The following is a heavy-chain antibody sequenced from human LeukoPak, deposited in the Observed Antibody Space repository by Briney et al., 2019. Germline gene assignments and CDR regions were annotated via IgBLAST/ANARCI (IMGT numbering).Heavy chain of an antibody. CDR3: ARLPRTRSYYYGSGWYYMDV. Sequence: SETLSLTCTVSGGSISTSNYYWGWIRQPPGKGLEWIGNIFYSGSTYYSPSLKSRVTISLDTSRNQFSLKLSSVTAADTAVYYCARLPRTRSYYYGSGWYYMDVWGKGTTVTISS. J-gene: IGHJ6*03. CDR1: GGSISTSNYY. V-gene: IGHV4-39*07. D-gene: IGHD3-10*01. CDR2: IFYSGST.